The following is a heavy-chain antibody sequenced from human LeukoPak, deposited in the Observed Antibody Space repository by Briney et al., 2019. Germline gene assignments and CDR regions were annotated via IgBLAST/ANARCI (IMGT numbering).Heavy chain of an antibody. D-gene: IGHD6-19*01. CDR2: MKGDGSEK. CDR3: ARQVQYRSGYFPSDP. J-gene: IGHJ5*02. CDR1: GFTFSNYW. V-gene: IGHV3-7*01. Sequence: GGSLRLSCAASGFTFSNYWMSWVRQAPGKGLEWVANMKGDGSEKHYVDSMKGRCTISRDKAKNSMYLQMNSLTAEDKAVYYCARQVQYRSGYFPSDPWGQGTLVTVSS.